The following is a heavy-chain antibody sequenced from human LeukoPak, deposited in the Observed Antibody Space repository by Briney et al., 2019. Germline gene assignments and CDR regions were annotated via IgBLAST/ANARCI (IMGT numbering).Heavy chain of an antibody. CDR1: GFTFSNAW. CDR2: IKSKTDGGTT. D-gene: IGHD3-22*01. V-gene: IGHV3-15*01. J-gene: IGHJ4*02. Sequence: GSLRLSCAASGFTFSNAWMSWVRQAPGKGLEWVGRIKSKTDGGTTDYAAPVKGRFTISRDDSKNTLYLQMNSLKTEDTAVYYCTTGGTYYDSSGPPYYFDYWGQGTLVTVSS. CDR3: TTGGTYYDSSGPPYYFDY.